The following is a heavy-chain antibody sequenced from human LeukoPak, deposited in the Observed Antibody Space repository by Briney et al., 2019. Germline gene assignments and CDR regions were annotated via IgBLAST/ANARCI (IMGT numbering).Heavy chain of an antibody. CDR2: ISGSGGST. V-gene: IGHV3-23*01. J-gene: IGHJ4*02. Sequence: GGSLRLSCAASGFTFSSYAMSWVRQAPGKGLEWVSAISGSGGSTYYADSVKGRFTISRDNSKNTLYLQMNSLRAEDTAVYYCAKGGGYCSSTSCYSYFDYWGQGTLVTVSS. D-gene: IGHD2-2*02. CDR1: GFTFSSYA. CDR3: AKGGGYCSSTSCYSYFDY.